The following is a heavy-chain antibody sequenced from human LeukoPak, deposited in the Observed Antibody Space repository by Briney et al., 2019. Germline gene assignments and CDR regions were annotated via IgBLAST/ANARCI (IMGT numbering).Heavy chain of an antibody. V-gene: IGHV1-18*01. D-gene: IGHD6-19*01. Sequence: GAPVKASCKASRYIFPTYGVSWVRQAAGHGLEGMGWIGAYNGNTDYAQTLPGRVTMTTDTSTSTAYVELRRLRCDETAVYYCARYRVSAAGGWYLVFDYWGQGTLVTVSS. J-gene: IGHJ4*02. CDR2: IGAYNGNT. CDR3: ARYRVSAAGGWYLVFDY. CDR1: RYIFPTYG.